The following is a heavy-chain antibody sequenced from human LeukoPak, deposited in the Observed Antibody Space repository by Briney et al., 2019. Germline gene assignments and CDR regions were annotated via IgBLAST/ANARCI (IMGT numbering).Heavy chain of an antibody. Sequence: GGSLRLSCAASGFTFSSYGMHWVRQAPGKGLEWVAFIRYDGSNKYYADSVKGRFTISRDNSKNTLYLQMNSLGAEDTAVYYCAKDPVVAATLPNWFDPWGQGTLVTVSS. CDR1: GFTFSSYG. CDR2: IRYDGSNK. D-gene: IGHD2-15*01. J-gene: IGHJ5*02. CDR3: AKDPVVAATLPNWFDP. V-gene: IGHV3-30*02.